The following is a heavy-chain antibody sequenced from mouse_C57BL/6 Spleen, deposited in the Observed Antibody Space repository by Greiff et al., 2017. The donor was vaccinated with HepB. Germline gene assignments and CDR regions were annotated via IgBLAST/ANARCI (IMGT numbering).Heavy chain of an antibody. J-gene: IGHJ4*01. CDR2: IDPEDGDT. Sequence: VQLQQSGAELVRPGASVKLSCTASGFNIKDYYMHWVKQRPEQGLEWIGRIDPEDGDTEYAPKFQGKATMTADTSSNTAYLQLSSLTSEDTAVYYCTIVERDYSAMDYWGQGTSVTVSS. D-gene: IGHD1-1*01. CDR1: GFNIKDYY. V-gene: IGHV14-1*01. CDR3: TIVERDYSAMDY.